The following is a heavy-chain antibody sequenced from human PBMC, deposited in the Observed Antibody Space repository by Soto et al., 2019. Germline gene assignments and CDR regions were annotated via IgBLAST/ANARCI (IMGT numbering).Heavy chain of an antibody. Sequence: QVQLQQWGAGLLKPSETLSLTCGVYGGSFSGYYWNWIRQPPGKGLEWIGEINPSGGTNYNPSLKSRVHRSADTSKNQFPMKLSSVTAADTAVYYCARVRASRGPRDLDFWGQGTLVTVSS. J-gene: IGHJ4*02. V-gene: IGHV4-34*01. CDR3: ARVRASRGPRDLDF. D-gene: IGHD6-13*01. CDR1: GGSFSGYY. CDR2: INPSGGT.